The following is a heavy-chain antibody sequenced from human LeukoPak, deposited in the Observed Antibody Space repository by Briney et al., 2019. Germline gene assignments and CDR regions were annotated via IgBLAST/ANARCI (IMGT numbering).Heavy chain of an antibody. Sequence: SETLSLTCAVYGGSFSGYYWSWIRQPPGRGLEWIGEINHSGSTNYNPSLKSRVTISVDTSKNQFSLKLSSVTAADTAVYYCARGITGPPRAYWGQGTLVTVPS. CDR3: ARGITGPPRAY. V-gene: IGHV4-34*01. CDR2: INHSGST. D-gene: IGHD1-20*01. CDR1: GGSFSGYY. J-gene: IGHJ4*02.